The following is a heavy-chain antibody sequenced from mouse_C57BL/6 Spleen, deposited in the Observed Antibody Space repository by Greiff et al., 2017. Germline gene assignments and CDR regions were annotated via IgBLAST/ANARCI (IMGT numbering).Heavy chain of an antibody. V-gene: IGHV5-4*01. Sequence: EVKLVESGGGLVKPGGSLKLSCAASGFTFSSYAMSWVRQTPEKRLEWVATISDGGSYTYYPDNVKGRFTISRDNAKNNLYLQMSHLKSEDTAMYYCARDDDYDLAYWGQGTLVTVSA. D-gene: IGHD2-4*01. J-gene: IGHJ3*01. CDR3: ARDDDYDLAY. CDR1: GFTFSSYA. CDR2: ISDGGSYT.